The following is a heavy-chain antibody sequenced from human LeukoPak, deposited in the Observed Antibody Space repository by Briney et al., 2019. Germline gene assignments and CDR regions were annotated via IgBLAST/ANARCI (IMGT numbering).Heavy chain of an antibody. Sequence: PGGSLRLSCAASGLTFSDYYMSWIRQAPGKGLEWVSYISSSGSTIYYADSVKGRFTISRDNAKNSLYLQMNSLRAEDTAVYYCARDDYGDYDYFDYWGQGTLVTVSS. V-gene: IGHV3-11*01. CDR2: ISSSGSTI. J-gene: IGHJ4*02. D-gene: IGHD4-17*01. CDR3: ARDDYGDYDYFDY. CDR1: GLTFSDYY.